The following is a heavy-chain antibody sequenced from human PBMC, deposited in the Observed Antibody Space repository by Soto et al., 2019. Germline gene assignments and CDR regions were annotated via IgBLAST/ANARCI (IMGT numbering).Heavy chain of an antibody. D-gene: IGHD1-26*01. J-gene: IGHJ4*02. V-gene: IGHV6-1*01. CDR1: IYSVSNNRAT. Sequence: SQTLSLTCAISIYSVSNNRATLKWIIQSPSGCLEWLGRTYYRSKWISDYAMSVKGRISINPDTSKNLVSLHLNFVTPEDTAVYYCARDPPDFNSGFDFWGQGTPVTVSS. CDR3: ARDPPDFNSGFDF. CDR2: TYYRSKWIS.